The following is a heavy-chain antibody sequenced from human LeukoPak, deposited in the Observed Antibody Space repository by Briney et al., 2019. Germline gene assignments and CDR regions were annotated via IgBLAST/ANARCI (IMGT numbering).Heavy chain of an antibody. CDR2: ISYSGTT. J-gene: IGHJ5*01. Sequence: PSETLSLTCTVSGGSISNFYWTWIRQSPGKGLEWIAYISYSGTTKYSPSLKSRVTISLDTSKNQFSLKLNSVTAADTAVYYCARNHGGWFDSWGQGTLDTVSS. V-gene: IGHV4-59*01. CDR1: GGSISNFY. CDR3: ARNHGGWFDS. D-gene: IGHD4-23*01.